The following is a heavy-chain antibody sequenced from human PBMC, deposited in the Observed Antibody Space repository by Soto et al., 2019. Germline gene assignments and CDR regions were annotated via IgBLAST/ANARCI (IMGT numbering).Heavy chain of an antibody. Sequence: EVQLVESGGGLVQPGGSLRLSCAASGFTVSSNYMSWVRQAPGKGLEWVSVIYSGGSTYYADSVKGRFTISRDNSKNTLYLQMNSLRAEDTAVYYCARVVGAAVPLYYFDYWGQGTLVTVSS. V-gene: IGHV3-66*01. D-gene: IGHD1-26*01. CDR3: ARVVGAAVPLYYFDY. J-gene: IGHJ4*02. CDR1: GFTVSSNY. CDR2: IYSGGST.